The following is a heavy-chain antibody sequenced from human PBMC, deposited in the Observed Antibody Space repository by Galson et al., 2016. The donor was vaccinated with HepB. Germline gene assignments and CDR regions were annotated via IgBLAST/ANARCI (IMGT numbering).Heavy chain of an antibody. Sequence: ETLSLTCTVSDGPISSSSFSWGWIRQPPGKGLEWIGTVSRGRTYYNPSLEGRFTISVGMSTDLLSLKMTSLTAADTAVYDFARAGLGTKASFDYWGQGTLVAVSS. CDR3: ARAGLGTKASFDY. J-gene: IGHJ4*02. CDR1: DGPISSSSFS. V-gene: IGHV4-39*01. D-gene: IGHD1-7*01. CDR2: VSRGRT.